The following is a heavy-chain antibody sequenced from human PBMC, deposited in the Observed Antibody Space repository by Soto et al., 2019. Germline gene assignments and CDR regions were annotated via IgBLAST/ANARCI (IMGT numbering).Heavy chain of an antibody. CDR2: ISYDGSNK. J-gene: IGHJ5*02. D-gene: IGHD3-16*01. Sequence: GGSLRLSCAASGFTFSSYGMHWVRQAPGKGLEWVAVISYDGSNKYYADSVKGRFTISRDNSKNTLYLQMNSLRAEDTAVYYCAKVGAWPPNWFDPWGQGTLVTVSS. CDR3: AKVGAWPPNWFDP. CDR1: GFTFSSYG. V-gene: IGHV3-30*18.